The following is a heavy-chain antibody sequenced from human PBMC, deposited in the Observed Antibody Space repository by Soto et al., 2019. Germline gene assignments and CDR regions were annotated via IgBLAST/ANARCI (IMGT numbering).Heavy chain of an antibody. CDR2: IFSSGST. Sequence: SETLSLTCTVSGGSITDYSWVWIRQPAGKGLEWIGRIFSSGSTNYNPSLKGRITMSLDTSKNQFSLKLNSATATDTAVYFCARDQGVVVTADNWFDPWGQGSRVTVSS. D-gene: IGHD2-21*02. J-gene: IGHJ5*02. V-gene: IGHV4-4*07. CDR3: ARDQGVVVTADNWFDP. CDR1: GGSITDYS.